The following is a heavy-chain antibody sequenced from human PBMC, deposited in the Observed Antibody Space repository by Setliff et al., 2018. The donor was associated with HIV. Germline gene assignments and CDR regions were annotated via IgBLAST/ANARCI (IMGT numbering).Heavy chain of an antibody. J-gene: IGHJ4*02. D-gene: IGHD1-26*01. CDR1: GDSISSSRSF. V-gene: IGHV4-39*07. Sequence: SETLSLTCTVSGDSISSSRSFWGWIRQSPGKGLEWIGSIYFSGSVFYNPSLNSRVIISIDTSRNQFSLNLSSVTAADTAVYYCARSPVGTPEYYFDYWGQGTLVTVSS. CDR2: IYFSGSV. CDR3: ARSPVGTPEYYFDY.